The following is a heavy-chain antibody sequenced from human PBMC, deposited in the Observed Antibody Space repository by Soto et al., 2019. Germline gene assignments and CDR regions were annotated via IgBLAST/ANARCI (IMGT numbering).Heavy chain of an antibody. Sequence: SETLSLTCTVSGVSISSSSYYWGWIRQTPGKGLEWIGTIYFSGSTYYNPSLKSRVTISVDRSKNQFSLNLTSVTAADTAVYYCARHGSYWGRGPLVTSPQ. CDR3: ARHGSY. CDR1: GVSISSSSYY. J-gene: IGHJ4*02. CDR2: IYFSGST. V-gene: IGHV4-39*01.